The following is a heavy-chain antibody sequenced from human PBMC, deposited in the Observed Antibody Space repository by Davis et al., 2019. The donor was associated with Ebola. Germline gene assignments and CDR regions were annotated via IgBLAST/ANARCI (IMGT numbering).Heavy chain of an antibody. V-gene: IGHV3-11*06. CDR1: GFTFRDYY. CDR2: IGDSHSPT. D-gene: IGHD3-10*01. CDR3: ARDYYGSGSYGWFDP. J-gene: IGHJ5*02. Sequence: GESLKISCAGSGFTFRDYYMSWIRQAPGKGLEWVSYIGDSHSPTKYADSVKGRFTISRDNVKNLLYLQMDSLRVEDTAVYYCARDYYGSGSYGWFDPWGQGTLVTVSS.